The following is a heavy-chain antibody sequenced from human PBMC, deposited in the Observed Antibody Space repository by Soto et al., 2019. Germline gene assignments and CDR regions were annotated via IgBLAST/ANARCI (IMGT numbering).Heavy chain of an antibody. Sequence: GGSLRLSCAASGFTFSTYPMHWVRQAPGKGREWVALISYDGSAQYYADTVRGRFTISRDDSKNTLFLQMDGLRAEDTAVYYCARDGECSGITCYGDYYYGMDVWGQGTSVTVSS. CDR3: ARDGECSGITCYGDYYYGMDV. J-gene: IGHJ6*02. CDR2: ISYDGSAQ. D-gene: IGHD2-15*01. V-gene: IGHV3-30*04. CDR1: GFTFSTYP.